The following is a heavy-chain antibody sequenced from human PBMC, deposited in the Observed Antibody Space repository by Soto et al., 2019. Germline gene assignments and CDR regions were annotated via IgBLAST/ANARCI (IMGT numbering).Heavy chain of an antibody. J-gene: IGHJ6*03. V-gene: IGHV3-23*01. Sequence: EVQLLESGGVLVQPGGSLRLSCAASGFTFSSYAMSWVRQAPGKGLEWVSAISGSGGSTYYADSVKGRFTISRDNSKNTLYLQMNSLRAEDTAVYYCAKVISESDCSGGSCYQRGYYYYMDVWGKGTTVTVSS. CDR3: AKVISESDCSGGSCYQRGYYYYMDV. CDR1: GFTFSSYA. D-gene: IGHD2-15*01. CDR2: ISGSGGST.